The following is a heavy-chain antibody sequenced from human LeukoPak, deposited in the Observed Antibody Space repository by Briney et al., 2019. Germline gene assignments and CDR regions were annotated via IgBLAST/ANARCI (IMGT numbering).Heavy chain of an antibody. Sequence: PSETLSLTCTVSGGSISSYYWSWIRQPAGKGLEWIGRIYSSGSTNYNPSLKSRVTMSVDTSKNQFSLKLSSVTAADTAVYYCAREKDTMITFGGFDYWGQGTLVTVPS. J-gene: IGHJ4*02. CDR2: IYSSGST. CDR1: GGSISSYY. D-gene: IGHD3-16*01. CDR3: AREKDTMITFGGFDY. V-gene: IGHV4-4*07.